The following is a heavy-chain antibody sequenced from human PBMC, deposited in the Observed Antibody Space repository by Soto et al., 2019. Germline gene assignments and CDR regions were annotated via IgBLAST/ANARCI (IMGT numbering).Heavy chain of an antibody. V-gene: IGHV3-23*01. CDR1: GFTFSNYA. CDR3: AKGGNDYNYYSDY. D-gene: IGHD4-4*01. J-gene: IGHJ4*02. CDR2: ISGSGGST. Sequence: GGSLRLSCAASGFTFSNYAMSWVRQAPGKGLEWVSAISGSGGSTYYTDSVKGRFTISRDKSKNTLYLEMDSLRAEDTAVYYCAKGGNDYNYYSDYWGQGSLVTVSS.